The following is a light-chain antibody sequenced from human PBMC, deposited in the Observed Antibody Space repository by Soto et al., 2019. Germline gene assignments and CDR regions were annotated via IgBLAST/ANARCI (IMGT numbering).Light chain of an antibody. V-gene: IGLV2-11*01. CDR2: DVS. CDR3: CSYAVSYKGYV. Sequence: QSALTQPRSVSGSPGLSVTISRTGTSSDVGGYNYVSWYQQHPGKAPKLMIYDVSKRPSGVPDRFSGSKSGNTASLTTSGLQAEDEADYYSCSYAVSYKGYVFGNGTKVTVL. J-gene: IGLJ1*01. CDR1: SSDVGGYNY.